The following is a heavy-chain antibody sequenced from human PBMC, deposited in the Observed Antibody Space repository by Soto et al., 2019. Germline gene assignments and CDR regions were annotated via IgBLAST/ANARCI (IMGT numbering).Heavy chain of an antibody. J-gene: IGHJ4*02. CDR2: ISGSVGST. D-gene: IGHD6-6*01. V-gene: IGHV3-23*01. CDR1: GFTFSDHG. Sequence: GSLRLSCTASGFTFSDHGMHWVRRAPGKGLEWVSSISGSVGSTFYADSVKGRFTISRDNSMNTLYLQMNSLRAEDTAVYYCAKDRTIASRNFDSWGQGALVTVSS. CDR3: AKDRTIASRNFDS.